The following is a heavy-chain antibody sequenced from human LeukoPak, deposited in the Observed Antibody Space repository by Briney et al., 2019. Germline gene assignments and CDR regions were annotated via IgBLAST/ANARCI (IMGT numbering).Heavy chain of an antibody. J-gene: IGHJ4*02. CDR1: GFTFSRYS. D-gene: IGHD3-22*01. CDR2: ISGTGSYK. Sequence: GGFLRLSCAASGFTFSRYSMNWVRQAPGKGLEWVSSISGTGSYKYYADSVKGRFTISRDNAKNSLYLQMNSLRAEDTAVYYCARDFYDTSGYYYDYWGQGTLVTVSS. V-gene: IGHV3-21*01. CDR3: ARDFYDTSGYYYDY.